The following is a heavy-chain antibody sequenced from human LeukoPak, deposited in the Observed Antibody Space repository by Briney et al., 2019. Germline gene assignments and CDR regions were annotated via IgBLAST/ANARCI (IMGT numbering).Heavy chain of an antibody. V-gene: IGHV3-43*01. D-gene: IGHD3-22*01. CDR2: ISWDGGST. J-gene: IGHJ4*02. CDR3: ARGGYYYDSSGYYYDY. Sequence: GGSLRLSCPASGFTFDDYTMHWLRQAPGKGLTWVSLISWDGGSTYYADSVKGRFTISRDNSKNSLYLQMNSLRTDDTALYYCARGGYYYDSSGYYYDYWGQGTLVTVSS. CDR1: GFTFDDYT.